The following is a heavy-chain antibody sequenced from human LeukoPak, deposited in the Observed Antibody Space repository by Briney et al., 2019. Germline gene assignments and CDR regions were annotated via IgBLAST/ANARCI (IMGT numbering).Heavy chain of an antibody. CDR3: AKDTTIGAADYYFDY. Sequence: GGSLRLSCAASGFIFSNYGMHWVRQAPGKGLEWMAVISNDGRDKHCADSVKGRFTISRDNAKTTLYLQMNSLRAEDTAVYYCAKDTTIGAADYYFDYWGQGTLVTVSS. CDR2: ISNDGRDK. CDR1: GFIFSNYG. V-gene: IGHV3-30*18. D-gene: IGHD6-13*01. J-gene: IGHJ4*02.